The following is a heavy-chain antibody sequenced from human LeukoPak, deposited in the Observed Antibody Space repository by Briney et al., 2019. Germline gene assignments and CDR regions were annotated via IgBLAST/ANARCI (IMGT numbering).Heavy chain of an antibody. Sequence: ASVKVSCKASGYTFTSCGISWVRQAPGQGLEWMGWISAYNGNTNYAQKLQGRVTMTTDTSTSTAYMELRSLRSDDTAVYYCARVGDYVWGSYRSDAFDIWGQGTMVTVSS. CDR2: ISAYNGNT. CDR1: GYTFTSCG. CDR3: ARVGDYVWGSYRSDAFDI. J-gene: IGHJ3*02. V-gene: IGHV1-18*01. D-gene: IGHD3-16*02.